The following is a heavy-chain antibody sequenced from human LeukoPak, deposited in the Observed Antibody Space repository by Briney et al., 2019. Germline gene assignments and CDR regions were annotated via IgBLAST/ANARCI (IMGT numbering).Heavy chain of an antibody. CDR3: ASAGLSGNSYQYYFDY. J-gene: IGHJ4*02. Sequence: PGGSLRLSCAASGFTFSSYAMHWVRQAPGKGLEWVAVISFDGSNKYYADSVKGRFTISRDNSKNTLYLQMNSLRAEDTAVYYCASAGLSGNSYQYYFDYWGQGTLVTVSS. V-gene: IGHV3-30-3*01. CDR1: GFTFSSYA. D-gene: IGHD1-26*01. CDR2: ISFDGSNK.